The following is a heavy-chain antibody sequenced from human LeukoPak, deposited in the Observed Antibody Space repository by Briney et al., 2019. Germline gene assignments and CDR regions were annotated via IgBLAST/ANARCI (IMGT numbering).Heavy chain of an antibody. D-gene: IGHD1-26*01. CDR2: ISYDGSNQ. Sequence: GGSMRLSCAASRFTFRNYGMHWVRQAPGKGLEWLTLISYDGSNQFYADSVKGRFIISRDNSKGTLYLQMHGLRPEDTAVYFCAKDYPLNGATFPGHWGQGTLVTVSS. J-gene: IGHJ4*02. CDR1: RFTFRNYG. V-gene: IGHV3-30*18. CDR3: AKDYPLNGATFPGH.